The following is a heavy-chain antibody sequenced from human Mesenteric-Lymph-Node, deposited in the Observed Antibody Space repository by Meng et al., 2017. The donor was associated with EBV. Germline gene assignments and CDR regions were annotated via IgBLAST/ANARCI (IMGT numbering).Heavy chain of an antibody. CDR1: GFILDNYP. D-gene: IGHD6-13*01. CDR2: VSSDGSNK. Sequence: AGCVVSPGQYRRHFCASSGFILDNYPMHWVRQARGKGLEWVAVVSSDGSNKYYAGSVKGRFTISRDNSKTTLYLLVDSLRPEDTAVYYCAREIYSSSTNWFDPWGQGSLVTVAS. V-gene: IGHV3-30-3*01. CDR3: AREIYSSSTNWFDP. J-gene: IGHJ5*02.